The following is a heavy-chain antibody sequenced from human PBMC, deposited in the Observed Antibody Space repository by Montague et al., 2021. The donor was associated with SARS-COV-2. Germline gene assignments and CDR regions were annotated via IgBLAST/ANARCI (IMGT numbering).Heavy chain of an antibody. Sequence: SETLSLTCTVSGGSISSYYWTWIRQPPGKGLEWIGYIYYTGSTNYNPSLESRVTISIDTSKNQFSLKLSSVTAADTAVYFCARSPYRTTYLNGMDVWGQGTTVTVSS. CDR3: ARSPYRTTYLNGMDV. D-gene: IGHD1-14*01. CDR1: GGSISSYY. J-gene: IGHJ6*02. CDR2: IYYTGST. V-gene: IGHV4-59*08.